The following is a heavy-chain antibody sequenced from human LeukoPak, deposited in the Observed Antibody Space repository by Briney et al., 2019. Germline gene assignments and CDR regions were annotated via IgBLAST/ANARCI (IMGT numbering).Heavy chain of an antibody. CDR3: ARESYPTSSWFHYGLDV. D-gene: IGHD6-13*01. Sequence: PSETLSLTCAVYGGSFSGYYWTWIRQPPGKGLEWIGYIYYDGSTNYNPSLKSRVTISVDTSKNQFSLRLSSVTAADTAVYYCARESYPTSSWFHYGLDVWGQGTTVTVSS. J-gene: IGHJ6*02. V-gene: IGHV4-34*09. CDR2: IYYDGST. CDR1: GGSFSGYY.